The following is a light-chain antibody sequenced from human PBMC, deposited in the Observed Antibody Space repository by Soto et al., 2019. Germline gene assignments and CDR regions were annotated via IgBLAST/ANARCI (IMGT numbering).Light chain of an antibody. J-gene: IGLJ1*01. CDR3: SSFRSSSTSYV. CDR2: DVS. CDR1: SSDIGDSNY. Sequence: QSALTQPASVSGSPGQSITISCTGTSSDIGDSNYVSWYQQHPGKAPKLVIYDVSNRPSGVSNRFSGSKSANTASLTISGLQAEDEVDYYCSSFRSSSTSYVFGTGTKVTVL. V-gene: IGLV2-14*03.